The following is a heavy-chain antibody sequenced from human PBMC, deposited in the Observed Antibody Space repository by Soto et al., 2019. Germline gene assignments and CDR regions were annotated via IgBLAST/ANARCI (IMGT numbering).Heavy chain of an antibody. J-gene: IGHJ3*02. Sequence: GGSLRLSCAAAGFTFSGSAMHWFGQGSGKGLEWVGRIRSKANSYATAYAASVKGRFTISRDDSKNTAYLQMNSLKTEDTAVYYCTRSGVLWPQNLDDFDIWGQGTMVNV. CDR2: IRSKANSYAT. V-gene: IGHV3-73*01. CDR1: GFTFSGSA. CDR3: TRSGVLWPQNLDDFDI. D-gene: IGHD3-10*01.